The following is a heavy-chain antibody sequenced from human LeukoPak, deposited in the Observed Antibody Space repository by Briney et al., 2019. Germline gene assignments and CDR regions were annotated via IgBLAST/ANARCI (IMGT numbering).Heavy chain of an antibody. CDR2: ISGDSRYI. CDR1: GFTFSSYT. D-gene: IGHD1-7*01. J-gene: IGHJ4*02. V-gene: IGHV3-21*01. CDR3: ARMNYVSSGWGAPFDY. Sequence: GGSLRLSCAASGFTFSSYTFNWVRQAPGKGLEWVSAISGDSRYIYYTDSVRGRFTISRDNAENSLYLQMHSLRVEDTAVYYCARMNYVSSGWGAPFDYWGQGTLVTVSS.